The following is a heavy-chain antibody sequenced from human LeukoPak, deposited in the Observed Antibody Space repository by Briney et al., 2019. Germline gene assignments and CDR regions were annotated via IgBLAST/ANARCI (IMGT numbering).Heavy chain of an antibody. CDR1: GYSISSGYY. D-gene: IGHD1-1*01. V-gene: IGHV4-38-2*02. J-gene: IGHJ4*02. CDR2: IYHSGST. CDR3: ARSSNNYYFDS. Sequence: SETLSLTCTVSGYSISSGYYWGWIRQPPGKGLEWIGTIYHSGSTYYDPSLKSRVTISVDTSKNQFSLKLSSVTAADTAVYYCARSSNNYYFDSWGQGTLVTVSS.